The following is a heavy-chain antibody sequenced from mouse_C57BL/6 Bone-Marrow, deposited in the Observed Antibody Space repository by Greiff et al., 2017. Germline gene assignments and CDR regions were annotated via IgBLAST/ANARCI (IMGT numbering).Heavy chain of an antibody. CDR1: GYTFTSYW. CDR3: AKGTLGLGPWFAY. V-gene: IGHV1-61*01. J-gene: IGHJ3*01. Sequence: QVQLQQPGAELVRPGSSVKLSCKASGYTFTSYWMDWVKQRPGQGLEWIGNIYPSDSDTHYNQQFKDKATFTVDKSSSTAYRQLSSLTSEDSAVYCCAKGTLGLGPWFAYWGQGTLVTVSA. D-gene: IGHD4-1*01. CDR2: IYPSDSDT.